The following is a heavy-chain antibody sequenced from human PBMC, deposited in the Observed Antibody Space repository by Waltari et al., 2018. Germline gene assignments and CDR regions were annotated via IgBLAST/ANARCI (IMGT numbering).Heavy chain of an antibody. J-gene: IGHJ6*02. CDR1: GGSFSGYY. D-gene: IGHD3-22*01. Sequence: QVQLQQWGAGLLKPSETLSLTCAVYGGSFSGYYWSWIRQPPGKGLEWIGEINHSASTNYNPSLKSRVTISVDTYKNQFSLKLSSVTAADTAVYYCARGPYYYDSSGYYPSIYYYYYGMDVWGQGTTVTVSS. CDR2: INHSAST. CDR3: ARGPYYYDSSGYYPSIYYYYYGMDV. V-gene: IGHV4-34*01.